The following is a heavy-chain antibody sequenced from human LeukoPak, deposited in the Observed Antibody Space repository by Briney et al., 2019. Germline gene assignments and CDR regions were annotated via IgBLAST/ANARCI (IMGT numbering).Heavy chain of an antibody. CDR3: ASGILTGYYSVDV. Sequence: SETLSLTCTVPGGSISSYYWSWIRQPPGKGLEWIGYIYYSGSTNYNPSLKSRVTISVDTSKNQFSLKLSSVTAADTAVYYCASGILTGYYSVDVWGQGTMVTVSS. D-gene: IGHD3-9*01. CDR1: GGSISSYY. V-gene: IGHV4-59*01. CDR2: IYYSGST. J-gene: IGHJ3*01.